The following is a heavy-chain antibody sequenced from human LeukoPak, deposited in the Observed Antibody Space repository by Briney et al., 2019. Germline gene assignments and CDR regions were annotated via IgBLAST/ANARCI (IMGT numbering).Heavy chain of an antibody. Sequence: TGGSLRLSCAASGFTFSSYSMNWVRQAPGKGLEWVSGISGSGANTYYADSVQGRFTISRDNSKNTLYLEMNSLSPDDTAVYYCARGVEPLAANTLAYWGQGTLVTVSS. D-gene: IGHD1-14*01. CDR1: GFTFSSYS. CDR2: ISGSGANT. V-gene: IGHV3-23*01. J-gene: IGHJ4*02. CDR3: ARGVEPLAANTLAY.